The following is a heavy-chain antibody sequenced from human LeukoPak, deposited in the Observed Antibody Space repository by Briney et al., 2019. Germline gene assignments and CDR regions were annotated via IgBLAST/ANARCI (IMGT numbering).Heavy chain of an antibody. D-gene: IGHD6-13*01. CDR3: AKGHRGQLAAFDI. J-gene: IGHJ3*02. V-gene: IGHV3-30*02. Sequence: GGSLRLSCAASGFTFSSYGMHWVRQAPGKGLEWVAFIRYDGSNKYYADSVKGRFTISRDNSKNTLYLQMNSLRAEDTAVYYCAKGHRGQLAAFDIWGQGTMVTVSS. CDR1: GFTFSSYG. CDR2: IRYDGSNK.